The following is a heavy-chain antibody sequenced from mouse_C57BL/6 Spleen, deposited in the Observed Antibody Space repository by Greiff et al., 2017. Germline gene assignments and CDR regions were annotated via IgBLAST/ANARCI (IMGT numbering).Heavy chain of an antibody. J-gene: IGHJ1*03. CDR3: ARRSRVYFDV. CDR1: GYSFTGYY. Sequence: VQLQQSGPELVKPGASVKISCKASGYSFTGYYMNWVKQSPEKSLEWIGEINPSTGGTTYNQKFKAKATLTVDKSSSTAYMQLKSLTSEDSAVYYCARRSRVYFDVWGTGTTVTVSS. CDR2: INPSTGGT. V-gene: IGHV1-42*01.